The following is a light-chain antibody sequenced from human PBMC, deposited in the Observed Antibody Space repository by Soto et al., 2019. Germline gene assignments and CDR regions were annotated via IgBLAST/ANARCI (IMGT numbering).Light chain of an antibody. CDR1: SSDVGGSNY. CDR3: SSYTSSSLYV. J-gene: IGLJ1*01. CDR2: DVS. V-gene: IGLV2-14*01. Sequence: QSVLTQPASVSGSPGQSITISRTGTSSDVGGSNYVSWYQQLPGKAPKLMIYDVSDRPSGVSNRFSGSKSGNTASLTISGLQAEDEADYYCSSYTSSSLYVFGTGTKVTVL.